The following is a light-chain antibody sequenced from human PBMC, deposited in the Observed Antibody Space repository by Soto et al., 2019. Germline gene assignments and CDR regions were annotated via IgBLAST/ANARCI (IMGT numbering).Light chain of an antibody. CDR1: QSLLHSNGNIF. V-gene: IGKV2-28*01. J-gene: IGKJ2*01. CDR2: LGS. CDR3: MQGLQTPYT. Sequence: DIVMTQSPLSLPAAPGEPASISCRSSQSLLHSNGNIFFAWYLQKPGQSPQPLIYLGSNLAAGVPDRFSGSVSGTYFTLKISRVEAGDVGVYYCMQGLQTPYTVGQGTKLEIK.